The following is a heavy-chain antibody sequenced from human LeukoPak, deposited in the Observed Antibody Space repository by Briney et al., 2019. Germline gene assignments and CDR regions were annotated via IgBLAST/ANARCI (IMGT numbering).Heavy chain of an antibody. Sequence: SETLSLTCTVSGGSISGYFWSWIRQPPGKGLEWIGYIYYSWSTNYNPSLKSRVTISVDTSKNQFSLKLSSVTAADTAVYYCARAHSSSWYIHDYCGQGTLVTVSS. D-gene: IGHD6-13*01. CDR3: ARAHSSSWYIHDY. V-gene: IGHV4-59*01. J-gene: IGHJ4*02. CDR2: IYYSWST. CDR1: GGSISGYF.